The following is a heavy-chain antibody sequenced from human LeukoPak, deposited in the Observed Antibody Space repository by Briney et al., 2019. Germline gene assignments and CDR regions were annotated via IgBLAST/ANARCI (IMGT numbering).Heavy chain of an antibody. D-gene: IGHD2-15*01. Sequence: PSETLSLTCAVYGGTFSGYYWSWIRQSPGKGLEWIGEINPGGSTNYNPSLESRVIISVDTSKNQFSLKMDSVRAADTAVYYCAREDCSGGDCTSFDYWGQGSLVSVCS. CDR1: GGTFSGYY. V-gene: IGHV4-34*01. J-gene: IGHJ4*02. CDR3: AREDCSGGDCTSFDY. CDR2: INPGGST.